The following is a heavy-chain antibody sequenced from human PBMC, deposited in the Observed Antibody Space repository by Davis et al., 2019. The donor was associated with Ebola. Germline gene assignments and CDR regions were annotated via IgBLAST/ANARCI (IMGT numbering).Heavy chain of an antibody. V-gene: IGHV5-51*01. Sequence: GESLKISCKGSGYSFTTYWIGWVRQMPGKGLEWMGIIYPHDSAARYSPSFQGQVTISADKSINTAYLQWSSLKASDTAMYYCARRVGYCISTSCPNWFDPWGQGTLVTVSS. CDR3: ARRVGYCISTSCPNWFDP. CDR2: IYPHDSAA. D-gene: IGHD2-2*01. CDR1: GYSFTTYW. J-gene: IGHJ5*02.